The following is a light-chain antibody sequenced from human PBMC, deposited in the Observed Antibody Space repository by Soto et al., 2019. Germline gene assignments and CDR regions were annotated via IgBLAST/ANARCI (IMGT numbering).Light chain of an antibody. CDR3: SSYTSSSTQV. CDR1: NSDVGSYNY. CDR2: DVS. V-gene: IGLV2-14*01. Sequence: QSVLTQPASVSGSPGQSITISCTGTNSDVGSYNYVSWYQQHPGKAPKLMIYDVSNRPSGVSNRFSGSKSGNTASLTISGLQAEDEADYYCSSYTSSSTQVFGTGTKVTV. J-gene: IGLJ1*01.